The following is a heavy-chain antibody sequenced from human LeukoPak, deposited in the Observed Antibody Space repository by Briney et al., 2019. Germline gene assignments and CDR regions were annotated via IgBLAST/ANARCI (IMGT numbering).Heavy chain of an antibody. D-gene: IGHD3-3*01. CDR1: GGSISSYY. J-gene: IGHJ4*02. CDR3: ARGRFASTYTYYDFWSGYSHIYFDY. V-gene: IGHV4-59*12. CDR2: IYYSGST. Sequence: NPSETLSLTCTVSGGSISSYYWSWIRQPPGKGLEWIGYIYYSGSTNYNPSLKSRVTISVDTSKNQFSLKLSSVTAADTAVYYCARGRFASTYTYYDFWSGYSHIYFDYWGQGTLVTVSS.